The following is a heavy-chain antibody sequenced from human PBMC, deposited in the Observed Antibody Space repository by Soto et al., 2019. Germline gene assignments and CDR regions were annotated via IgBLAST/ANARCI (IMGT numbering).Heavy chain of an antibody. J-gene: IGHJ5*02. CDR2: INHSGST. CDR3: ARGRRPIVVVVAATSDGYWFDP. CDR1: GGSFSGYY. D-gene: IGHD2-15*01. V-gene: IGHV4-34*01. Sequence: KTSETLSLTCAVYGGSFSGYYWSWIRQPPGKGLEWIGEINHSGSTNYNPSLKSRVTISVDTSKNQFSLKLSSVTAADTAVYYCARGRRPIVVVVAATSDGYWFDPWGQGTLVTVSS.